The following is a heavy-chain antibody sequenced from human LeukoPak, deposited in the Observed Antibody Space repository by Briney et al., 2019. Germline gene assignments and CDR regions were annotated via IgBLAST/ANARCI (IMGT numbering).Heavy chain of an antibody. V-gene: IGHV3-21*01. D-gene: IGHD3-16*01. CDR1: GFKFSSYN. CDR3: ARALGGVMNTVSPLGDY. CDR2: ITSSNNTI. Sequence: GGSLRLSCAASGFKFSSYNMNWIRQAPGKGLEWVSSITSSNNTIYYADSMKGRFTISRDNAKNSVYLQMNSLRAEDTAVYYCARALGGVMNTVSPLGDYWGQGTLVTVS. J-gene: IGHJ4*02.